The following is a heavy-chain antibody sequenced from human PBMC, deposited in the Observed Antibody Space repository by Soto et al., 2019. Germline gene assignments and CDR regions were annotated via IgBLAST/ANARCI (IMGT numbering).Heavy chain of an antibody. Sequence: PSETLSLTWTVSGGSISSSSYYWGWIRQPPGKGLEWIGSIYYSGSTYYNPSLKSRVTISVDTSKNQFSLKLSSVTAADTAVYYCARRRTYYGDYSGGFDYWGQGTLVTVSS. D-gene: IGHD4-17*01. J-gene: IGHJ4*02. CDR3: ARRRTYYGDYSGGFDY. CDR1: GGSISSSSYY. V-gene: IGHV4-39*01. CDR2: IYYSGST.